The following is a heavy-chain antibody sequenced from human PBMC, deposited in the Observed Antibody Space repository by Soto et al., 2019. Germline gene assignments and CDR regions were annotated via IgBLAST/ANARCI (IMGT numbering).Heavy chain of an antibody. CDR3: AKKVTIYAVDPADY. J-gene: IGHJ4*02. D-gene: IGHD3-3*01. CDR2: ISASGDAT. Sequence: GGSLRLSCAASGFTFSDFGMSWVRQAPGKGLEWVSVISASGDATYYAAPVKGRFTLSRDNSKNTLYLQMNSLTVADTAVYYCAKKVTIYAVDPADYWGQGTQVTVSS. CDR1: GFTFSDFG. V-gene: IGHV3-23*01.